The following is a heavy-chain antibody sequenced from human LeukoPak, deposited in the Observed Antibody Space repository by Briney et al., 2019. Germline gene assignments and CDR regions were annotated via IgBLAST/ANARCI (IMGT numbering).Heavy chain of an antibody. Sequence: PSETLSLTCAVSGGSVSSGNYYWNWIWQPPGKGLEWIGYIFHSGSTNYNPSLKSRVTISVDTSKNQFSLRLNSVTAADTAVYYCARVRDDCTNGVCYTDYFDYWGQGTLVTVSS. J-gene: IGHJ4*02. V-gene: IGHV4-61*01. D-gene: IGHD2-8*01. CDR3: ARVRDDCTNGVCYTDYFDY. CDR1: GGSVSSGNYY. CDR2: IFHSGST.